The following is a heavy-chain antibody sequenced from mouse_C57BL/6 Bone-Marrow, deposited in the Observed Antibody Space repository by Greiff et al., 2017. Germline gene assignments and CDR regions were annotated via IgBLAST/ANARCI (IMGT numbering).Heavy chain of an antibody. J-gene: IGHJ2*01. D-gene: IGHD1-1*01. CDR1: GFTFSDYY. CDR2: INYDGSST. CDR3: ARGSSYDYYCDY. Sequence: EVQRVESEGGLVQPGSSMKLSCTASGFTFSDYYMAWVRQVPEKGLEWVANINYDGSSTYYLDSLKSRFIISRDNAKNILYLQMSSLKSEDTATXYCARGSSYDYYCDYWGQGTTLTVSS. V-gene: IGHV5-16*01.